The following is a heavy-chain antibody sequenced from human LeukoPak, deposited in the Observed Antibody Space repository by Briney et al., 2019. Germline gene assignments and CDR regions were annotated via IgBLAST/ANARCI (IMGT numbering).Heavy chain of an antibody. CDR3: ARAVRVGYKAVMVRYAVSDAFDI. J-gene: IGHJ3*02. Sequence: ASQTLSLTCTVSGGSISSGGYYWSWIRQPPGKGLEWIGYIYHSGSTYYNPSLKSRVTISVDRSKNQFSLKLSSVTAADTAVYYCARAVRVGYKAVMVRYAVSDAFDIWGQGTMVTVSS. V-gene: IGHV4-30-2*01. D-gene: IGHD3-10*01. CDR1: GGSISSGGYY. CDR2: IYHSGST.